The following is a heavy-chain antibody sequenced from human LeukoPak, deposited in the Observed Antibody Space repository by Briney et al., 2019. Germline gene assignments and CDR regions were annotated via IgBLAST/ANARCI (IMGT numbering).Heavy chain of an antibody. CDR1: GYTFTSYD. V-gene: IGHV1-8*01. J-gene: IGHJ5*02. Sequence: ASVKVSCKASGYTFTSYDINWVRQATGQGLEWMGWMNPNSGNTGYAQKFQGRVTMTRNTSISTAYMELSSLRSEDTAVYYCARNEDGYCSGGSCYSGWFDPWGQGTLVTVSS. CDR3: ARNEDGYCSGGSCYSGWFDP. CDR2: MNPNSGNT. D-gene: IGHD2-15*01.